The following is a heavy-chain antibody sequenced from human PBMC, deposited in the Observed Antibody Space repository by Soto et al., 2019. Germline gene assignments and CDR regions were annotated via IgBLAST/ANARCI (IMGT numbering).Heavy chain of an antibody. Sequence: SVKVSCKASGGTFSTYTISWVRQAPGQGLEWVGRIIPILNTVNYAQKFQGRVTITADKSTSTAYMELSSLRSEDTAVYYCAGGNIVATVYFDYGGRRTLVTVSS. CDR1: GGTFSTYT. CDR2: IIPILNTV. D-gene: IGHD5-12*01. V-gene: IGHV1-69*08. CDR3: AGGNIVATVYFDY. J-gene: IGHJ4*02.